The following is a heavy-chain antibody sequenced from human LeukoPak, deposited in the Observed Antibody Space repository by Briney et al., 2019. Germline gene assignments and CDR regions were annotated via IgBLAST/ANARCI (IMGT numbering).Heavy chain of an antibody. J-gene: IGHJ4*02. D-gene: IGHD3-22*01. V-gene: IGHV3-33*08. CDR1: GFTVSSYG. CDR3: ARDRGYYDSSGYYYDGSPFDY. Sequence: SGGSLRLSCAASGFTVSSYGMHWVRQAPGKGLEWVAVIWYDGSNKYYADSVKGRFTISRDNSKNTLYLQMNSLRAEDTAVYYCARDRGYYDSSGYYYDGSPFDYWGQGTLVTVSS. CDR2: IWYDGSNK.